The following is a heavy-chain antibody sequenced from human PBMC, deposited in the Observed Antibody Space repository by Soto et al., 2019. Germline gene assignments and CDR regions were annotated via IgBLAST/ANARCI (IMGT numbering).Heavy chain of an antibody. Sequence: EVQLVESGGGLVKPGGSLRLSCAASGFTFSSYSMNWVRQAPGKGLEWVSSISSSSSYIYYADSVKGRFTISRDNAKNSLYLQMNSLRAEDTAVYYCARFSAYCGGDCYSPPWYFDLWGRGTLVTVSS. D-gene: IGHD2-21*02. V-gene: IGHV3-21*01. CDR2: ISSSSSYI. J-gene: IGHJ2*01. CDR3: ARFSAYCGGDCYSPPWYFDL. CDR1: GFTFSSYS.